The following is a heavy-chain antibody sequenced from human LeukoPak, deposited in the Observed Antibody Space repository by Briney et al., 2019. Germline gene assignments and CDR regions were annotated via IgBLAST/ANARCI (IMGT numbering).Heavy chain of an antibody. CDR2: ISCYNGDT. CDR1: GYTFTHHG. V-gene: IGHV1-18*04. D-gene: IGHD3-22*01. CDR3: ARDPSNSSGYHAHFDS. J-gene: IGHJ4*02. Sequence: ASVKVSCKASGYTFTHHGISWVRQAPGQGLEWMGWISCYNGDTMYAQNVQGRVTMTTDTSTRTAYIELRSLSSDDTATYYCARDPSNSSGYHAHFDSWGQGTLVTVSS.